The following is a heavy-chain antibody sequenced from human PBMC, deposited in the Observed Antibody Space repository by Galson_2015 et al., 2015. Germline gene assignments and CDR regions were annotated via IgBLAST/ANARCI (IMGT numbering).Heavy chain of an antibody. CDR3: ARDRAAVAAKDPYFDY. CDR2: ISYDGTNK. V-gene: IGHV3-30-3*01. D-gene: IGHD6-19*01. J-gene: IGHJ4*02. CDR1: GFTFSISA. Sequence: SLRLSCAASGFTFSISAMHWVRQAPGKGLEWVSVISYDGTNKNYADSVKGRFTISRDNSKNTLYLQMNSLGAEDTAVYYCARDRAAVAAKDPYFDYWGQGTLVTVSS.